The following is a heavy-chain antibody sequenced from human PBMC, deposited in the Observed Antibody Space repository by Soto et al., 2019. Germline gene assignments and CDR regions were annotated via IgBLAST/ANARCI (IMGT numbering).Heavy chain of an antibody. V-gene: IGHV4-59*01. CDR1: GGSISGYY. CDR3: ARLPRADYGGIFDP. CDR2: VWYDGST. D-gene: IGHD4-17*01. Sequence: QVQLQESGPGLVKPSETLSLTCTVSGGSISGYYWSWIRQPPGKGMEWIGYVWYDGSTTYNPSLKSRVTISLDTSQNQFSLKLSSVTAADTAVYYCARLPRADYGGIFDPWGQGTLVTVSS. J-gene: IGHJ5*02.